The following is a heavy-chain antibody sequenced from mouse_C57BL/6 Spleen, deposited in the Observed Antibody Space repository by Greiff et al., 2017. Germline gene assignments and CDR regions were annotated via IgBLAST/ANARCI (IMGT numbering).Heavy chain of an antibody. D-gene: IGHD3-2*02. CDR1: GFNIKDDY. V-gene: IGHV14-4*01. Sequence: VQLQQSGAELVRPGASVKLSCTASGFNIKDDYMHWVKQRPEQGLEWIGWIDPENGDTEYASKFQGKATITADTSSNTAYLQLSSLTSEDTAVYYCTVQRRLRGDAMDYWGQGTSVTVSS. CDR3: TVQRRLRGDAMDY. CDR2: IDPENGDT. J-gene: IGHJ4*01.